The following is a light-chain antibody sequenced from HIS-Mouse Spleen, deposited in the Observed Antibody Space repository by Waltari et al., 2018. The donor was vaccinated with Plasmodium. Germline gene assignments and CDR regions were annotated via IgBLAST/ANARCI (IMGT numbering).Light chain of an antibody. CDR2: RNN. V-gene: IGLV1-47*01. J-gene: IGLJ3*02. Sequence: QSVLTQPPSASGTPGQRVTISCSGSSSNIGSNYVYWYQQLPGTAPKLLICRNNQRPAGGPDRFSGSKSGTSASLAISGLRSEDEADYYCAAWDDSLSGPWVFGGGTKLTVL. CDR3: AAWDDSLSGPWV. CDR1: SSNIGSNY.